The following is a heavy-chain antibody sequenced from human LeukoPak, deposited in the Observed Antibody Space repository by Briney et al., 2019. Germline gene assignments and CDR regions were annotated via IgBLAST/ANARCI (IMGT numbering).Heavy chain of an antibody. CDR2: INPSGGST. V-gene: IGHV1-46*01. CDR1: GYTFTSYY. CDR3: AGDRRLFYYDSSGYSPGLTY. Sequence: ASVKVSCKASGYTFTSYYMHWVRQAPGQGLEWMGIINPSGGSTSYAQKFQGRVTITTDESTSTAYMELSSLRSEDTAVYYCAGDRRLFYYDSSGYSPGLTYWGQGTLVTVSS. D-gene: IGHD3-22*01. J-gene: IGHJ4*02.